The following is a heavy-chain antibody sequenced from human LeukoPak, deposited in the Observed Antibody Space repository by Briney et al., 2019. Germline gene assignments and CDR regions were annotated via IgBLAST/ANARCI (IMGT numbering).Heavy chain of an antibody. J-gene: IGHJ4*02. CDR3: AKSCTSTTCQIED. V-gene: IGHV3-21*01. CDR2: ITGSSTYI. D-gene: IGHD2-2*01. Sequence: ESGGSLRLSCAATEFTFSRYTMNWVRQAPGKGLEWISSITGSSTYIYYSDSVRGRFTISRDNAKNSLYLQINSLRAEDTAVYYCAKSCTSTTCQIEDWGQGTLVTVSS. CDR1: EFTFSRYT.